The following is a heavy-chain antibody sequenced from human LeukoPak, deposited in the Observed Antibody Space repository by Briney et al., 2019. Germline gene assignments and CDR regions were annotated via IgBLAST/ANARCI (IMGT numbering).Heavy chain of an antibody. CDR3: ARDYYVSGRNDGIDY. CDR1: GFTFSSYG. V-gene: IGHV3-30*03. J-gene: IGHJ4*02. Sequence: PGRSLRLSCAASGFTFSSYGMHWVRQAPGKGLEWVAVISYDGSNKYYADSVKGRFTISRDNSKNTLYLQMNSLRAEDTAVYYCARDYYVSGRNDGIDYWGQGTLVTVSS. D-gene: IGHD3-10*01. CDR2: ISYDGSNK.